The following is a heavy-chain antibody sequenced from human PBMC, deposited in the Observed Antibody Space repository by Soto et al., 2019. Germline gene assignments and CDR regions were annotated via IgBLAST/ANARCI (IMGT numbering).Heavy chain of an antibody. CDR3: AKDRLDSSIDF. D-gene: IGHD6-13*01. V-gene: IGHV3-30*18. Sequence: GGSLRLSCAASGFTFSSYGMHWVRQAPGKGLEWVAVISYDGSNKYYADSVKGRFTISRDNSKNTLYLQMNSLRAEDTAVYYCAKDRLDSSIDFRGPGTLVTVSS. CDR2: ISYDGSNK. J-gene: IGHJ4*02. CDR1: GFTFSSYG.